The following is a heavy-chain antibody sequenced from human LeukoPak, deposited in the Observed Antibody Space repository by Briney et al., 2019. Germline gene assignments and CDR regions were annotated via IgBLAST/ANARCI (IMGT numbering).Heavy chain of an antibody. D-gene: IGHD5-18*01. Sequence: SETLSLTCTVSGGSISSSSYYWGWIRQPPGKGLEWIGSIYYSGSTYYNPSLKSRVTISVDTSKNQFSLKLSSVTAADTAVYYCARTIDSYAPAYYYYYVDVWGKGTTVTVSS. J-gene: IGHJ6*03. V-gene: IGHV4-39*01. CDR1: GGSISSSSYY. CDR3: ARTIDSYAPAYYYYYVDV. CDR2: IYYSGST.